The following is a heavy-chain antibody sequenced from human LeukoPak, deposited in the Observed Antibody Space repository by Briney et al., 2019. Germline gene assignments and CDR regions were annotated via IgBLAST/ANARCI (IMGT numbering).Heavy chain of an antibody. Sequence: PGGSLRLSCIASGFIFSSYAMSWVRQAPGKGLEWVSAISGSGGSTYYADSVKGRFTISRDNSKNTLYLQMNSLRAEDTAVYYCAKDETSTPYFDYWGQGTLVTVSS. CDR1: GFIFSSYA. J-gene: IGHJ4*02. CDR3: AKDETSTPYFDY. V-gene: IGHV3-23*01. CDR2: ISGSGGST. D-gene: IGHD2-15*01.